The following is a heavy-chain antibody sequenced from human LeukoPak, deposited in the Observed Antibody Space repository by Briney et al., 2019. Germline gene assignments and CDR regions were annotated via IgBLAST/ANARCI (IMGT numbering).Heavy chain of an antibody. D-gene: IGHD3-9*01. Sequence: GGSLRLSCAASGFTFSSYSMNWVRQAPGKGLQWVSSISSSSSYIYYAESVKGRFTMSRDNAKNSLYLQMNSLRAEDTAVYYCARATTYDILTGYFDYWGQGTLVTVSS. CDR2: ISSSSSYI. CDR3: ARATTYDILTGYFDY. CDR1: GFTFSSYS. V-gene: IGHV3-21*01. J-gene: IGHJ4*02.